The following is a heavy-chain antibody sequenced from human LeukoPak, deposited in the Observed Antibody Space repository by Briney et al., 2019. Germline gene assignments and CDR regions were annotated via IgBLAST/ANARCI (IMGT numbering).Heavy chain of an antibody. Sequence: GGSLRLSCAASGFTFSDAWMSWVRQAPGKGLEWVGRIKSKTDGGTTGYAAPVKGRFTISRDDSKNTLYLQMNSLKIEDTAVYYCARYYGDSGSQYYFDYWGQGTLVTVSS. CDR2: IKSKTDGGTT. D-gene: IGHD3-22*01. CDR3: ARYYGDSGSQYYFDY. J-gene: IGHJ4*02. V-gene: IGHV3-15*01. CDR1: GFTFSDAW.